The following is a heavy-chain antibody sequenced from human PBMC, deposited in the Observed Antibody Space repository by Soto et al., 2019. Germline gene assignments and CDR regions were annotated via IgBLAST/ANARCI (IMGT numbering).Heavy chain of an antibody. CDR2: ISYDGSNK. Sequence: QVQLVESGGGVVQPGRSLRLSCAASGFTFSSYGMHWVRQAPGKGLEWVAVISYDGSNKYYADSVKGRFTISRDNSKNTLDLQMNSPRAEDTAVYSCAKRGVGNWKGIGGAPDYWGQGTMVTVSS. D-gene: IGHD1-20*01. J-gene: IGHJ4*02. CDR3: AKRGVGNWKGIGGAPDY. V-gene: IGHV3-30*18. CDR1: GFTFSSYG.